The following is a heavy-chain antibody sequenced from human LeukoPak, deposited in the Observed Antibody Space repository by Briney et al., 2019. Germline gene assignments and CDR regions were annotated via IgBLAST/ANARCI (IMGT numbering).Heavy chain of an antibody. Sequence: GASVKVSCKASGYTFTSYGISWVRQAPGQGLEWMGWISAYNGNTNYAQKLQGRVTMTTDTSTSTAYMELRSLRSDDTAVYYCARNQGSTAVAYDAFDIWGQGTMVTVSS. CDR3: ARNQGSTAVAYDAFDI. D-gene: IGHD6-19*01. J-gene: IGHJ3*02. V-gene: IGHV1-18*01. CDR1: GYTFTSYG. CDR2: ISAYNGNT.